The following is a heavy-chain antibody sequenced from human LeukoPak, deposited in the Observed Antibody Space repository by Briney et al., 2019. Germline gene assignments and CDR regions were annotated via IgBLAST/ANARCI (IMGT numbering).Heavy chain of an antibody. CDR2: ISYDGSNK. V-gene: IGHV3-30*14. CDR3: ARVGDYVCKD. J-gene: IGHJ4*02. D-gene: IGHD3-16*01. CDR1: GFTFSSYA. Sequence: GGSLRLSCAASGFTFSSYAMHWVRQAPGKGLEWVAVISYDGSNKYYADSVKGRFTISRDKSKNTLYLQMNSLRVEDTAVYYCARVGDYVCKDWGQGTLVTVSS.